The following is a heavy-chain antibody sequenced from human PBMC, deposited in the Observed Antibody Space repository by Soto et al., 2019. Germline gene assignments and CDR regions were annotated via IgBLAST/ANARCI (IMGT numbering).Heavy chain of an antibody. CDR2: INPSGGST. V-gene: IGHV1-46*01. CDR1: GYTFTSYY. J-gene: IGHJ4*02. Sequence: GAPVKVSCKASGYTFTSYYMHWVRQAPGQGLEWMGIINPSGGSTSYAQKFQGRVTMTRDTSTSTVYMELSSLRSEDTAVYYCARDDTRYGDPWYFDYWGQGTLVTVSS. D-gene: IGHD4-17*01. CDR3: ARDDTRYGDPWYFDY.